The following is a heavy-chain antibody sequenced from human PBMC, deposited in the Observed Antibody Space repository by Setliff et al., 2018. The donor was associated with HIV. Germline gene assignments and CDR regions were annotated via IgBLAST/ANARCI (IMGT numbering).Heavy chain of an antibody. D-gene: IGHD3-10*01. CDR3: ARGGLY. CDR2: INPKSGAI. V-gene: IGHV1-2*02. Sequence: VASVKVSCKASGYTFTGYYIDWLRQAPAHGLEWMGRINPKSGAINYAQKFQGRVTVTRDTSISTAYMELRRLTSDDTAVYYCARGGLYWGQGTLVTVSS. J-gene: IGHJ4*02. CDR1: GYTFTGYY.